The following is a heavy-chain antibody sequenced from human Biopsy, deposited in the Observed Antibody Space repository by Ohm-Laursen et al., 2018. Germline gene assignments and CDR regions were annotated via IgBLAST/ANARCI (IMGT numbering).Heavy chain of an antibody. J-gene: IGHJ6*02. CDR1: GGSFSGYY. CDR3: ARDSGILNYGNFKYYHYYGMDV. D-gene: IGHD4-11*01. CDR2: IYYSVMT. Sequence: GTLSLTCGVYGGSFSGYYWSWIRQPPGKGLEWIGHIYYSVMTNYNPSLQSRVSISVDTSRNQVSLTLSSVTAADTAVYCCARDSGILNYGNFKYYHYYGMDVWGQGTKVTVSS. V-gene: IGHV4-34*11.